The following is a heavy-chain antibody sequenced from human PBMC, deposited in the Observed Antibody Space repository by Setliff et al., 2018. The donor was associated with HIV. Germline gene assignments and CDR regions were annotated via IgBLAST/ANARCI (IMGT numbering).Heavy chain of an antibody. Sequence: EASVKVSCKASGYTFTSYDINWVRQATGQGLEWMGWMNPNSGNTGYAQKFQGRVTMTRNTSIGTAYMELSSLRSEDTAVYYCARGKAAAAVYWYFDLWGRGTLVTVSS. CDR2: MNPNSGNT. D-gene: IGHD6-13*01. CDR3: ARGKAAAAVYWYFDL. J-gene: IGHJ2*01. CDR1: GYTFTSYD. V-gene: IGHV1-8*01.